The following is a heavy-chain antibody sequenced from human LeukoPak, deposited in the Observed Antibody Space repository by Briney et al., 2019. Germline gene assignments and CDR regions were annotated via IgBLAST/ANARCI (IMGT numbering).Heavy chain of an antibody. D-gene: IGHD5-24*01. CDR3: ARDLEMSTVGYFYH. J-gene: IGHJ1*01. CDR2: IRHTGSA. CDR1: GGSIGSYY. Sequence: SETLSLTCTVFGGSIGSYYWNWIRQSPGKGLEWLGYIRHTGSANYSPSLRSRVTMSVDTSKNQFSLKLSSVTAADTAVYFCARDLEMSTVGYFYHWGQGTLVTVSS. V-gene: IGHV4-59*01.